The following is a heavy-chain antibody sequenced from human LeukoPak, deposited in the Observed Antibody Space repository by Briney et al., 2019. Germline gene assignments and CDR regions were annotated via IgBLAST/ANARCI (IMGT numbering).Heavy chain of an antibody. D-gene: IGHD2-8*01. CDR2: IKSKTDGGTT. J-gene: IGHJ4*02. CDR3: ARDLGYCTNGVCHTRFDY. Sequence: GGSLRLSCAASGFTFSNAWMSWVRQAPGKGLEWVGRIKSKTDGGTTDYAAPVKGRFTISRDDSKNTLYLQMNSLETEDTAVYYCARDLGYCTNGVCHTRFDYWGQGTLVAVSS. CDR1: GFTFSNAW. V-gene: IGHV3-15*01.